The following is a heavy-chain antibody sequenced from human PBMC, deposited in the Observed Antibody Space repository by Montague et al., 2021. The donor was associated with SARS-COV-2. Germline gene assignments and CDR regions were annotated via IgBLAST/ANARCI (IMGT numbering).Heavy chain of an antibody. D-gene: IGHD4-23*01. Sequence: SLRLSCAASGFSFSDYWMHWVRQAPGKGLEWVARINLDGSNRYYTDSVKGRFTISRDNAKNTLYLQMNRLRAEDTAVYYCAREPGSVDGMDVWGQGTTVTVSS. V-gene: IGHV3-74*01. CDR2: INLDGSNR. J-gene: IGHJ6*02. CDR1: GFSFSDYW. CDR3: AREPGSVDGMDV.